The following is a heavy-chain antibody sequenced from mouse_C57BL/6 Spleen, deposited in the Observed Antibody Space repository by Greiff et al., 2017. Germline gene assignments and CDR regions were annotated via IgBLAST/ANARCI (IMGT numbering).Heavy chain of an antibody. V-gene: IGHV5-17*01. D-gene: IGHD2-3*01. CDR3: ASGPYEGYYDWYFDV. CDR1: GFTFSNYG. J-gene: IGHJ1*03. Sequence: VESGGGLVQPGGSLKLSCAASGFTFSNYGLHWVRQAPEKGLEWVAYISSGSSTIYYADTVKGRFTLSRDNPKNTLFLQMTRLRAEDTAMYYCASGPYEGYYDWYFDVWGTGTTVTVSS. CDR2: ISSGSSTI.